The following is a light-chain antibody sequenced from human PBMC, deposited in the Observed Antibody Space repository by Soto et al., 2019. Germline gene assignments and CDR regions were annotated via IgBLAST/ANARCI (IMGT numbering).Light chain of an antibody. CDR1: QSVSSY. J-gene: IGKJ3*01. CDR2: DAS. CDR3: QQRHSWPPIFT. Sequence: EIVLTQSPATLSLSPGERATLSCRASQSVSSYLAWYRQKPGQAPRLLIYDASNRATGIPARFSGSGSGTDFTLTINSLEPEDFAVYYCQQRHSWPPIFTFGPGTKLDIK. V-gene: IGKV3-11*01.